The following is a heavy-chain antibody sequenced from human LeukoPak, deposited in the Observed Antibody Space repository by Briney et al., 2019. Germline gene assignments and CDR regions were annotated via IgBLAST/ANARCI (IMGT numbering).Heavy chain of an antibody. CDR2: ISYDGSNK. D-gene: IGHD2/OR15-2a*01. CDR3: TRKGSQWDFLVDY. Sequence: QPGGSLRLSCAASGFTFSSYAMHWVRQAPGKGLEWVAVISYDGSNKYYADSVKGRFTISRDNSENSLYLQMDSLTAEDTAVYYCTRKGSQWDFLVDYWGQGTRVAVSP. J-gene: IGHJ4*02. CDR1: GFTFSSYA. V-gene: IGHV3-30*04.